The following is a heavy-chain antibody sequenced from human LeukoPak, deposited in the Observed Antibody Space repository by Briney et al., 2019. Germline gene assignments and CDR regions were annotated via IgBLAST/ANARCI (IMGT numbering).Heavy chain of an antibody. J-gene: IGHJ4*02. D-gene: IGHD2-15*01. V-gene: IGHV3-23*01. CDR1: GFTFSSYG. Sequence: GGSLRLSCAASGFTFSSYGMHWVRQAPGKGPEWVSAISSNGDITYYADSVRGRFTISRDNSKNTVFLQMNSLRADDTAVYYCATVKRDCSGGTCYSYDYWGQGTLVTVSS. CDR2: ISSNGDIT. CDR3: ATVKRDCSGGTCYSYDY.